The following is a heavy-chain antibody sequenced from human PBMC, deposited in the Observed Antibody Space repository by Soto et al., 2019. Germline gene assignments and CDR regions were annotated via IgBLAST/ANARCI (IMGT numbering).Heavy chain of an antibody. Sequence: PGGSLRLSCAASGFTFSSYSMNWVRQAPGKGLEWVSSISNSGNYIYYADSVKGRFTISRDNAKNSLYLQMNSLRAEDTAVYYCARDQDGTRGYSYGHHFDYWGQGTLVTVYS. CDR3: ARDQDGTRGYSYGHHFDY. CDR2: ISNSGNYI. J-gene: IGHJ4*02. D-gene: IGHD5-18*01. V-gene: IGHV3-21*01. CDR1: GFTFSSYS.